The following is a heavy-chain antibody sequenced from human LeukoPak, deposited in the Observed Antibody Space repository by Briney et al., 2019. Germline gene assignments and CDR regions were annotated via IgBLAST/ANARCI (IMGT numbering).Heavy chain of an antibody. V-gene: IGHV1-46*01. D-gene: IGHD3-22*01. CDR1: GYTFTSYF. CDR2: INPRGGST. CDR3: ARDRTHYYESSGYYSRWEY. J-gene: IGHJ4*02. Sequence: GASVKVSCKASGYTFTSYFMHWVRQAPGQGLEWMGLINPRGGSTRYAQKFQGRVTMTRDTSTSTVYMELSNLRSGDTAMYYCARDRTHYYESSGYYSRWEYWGQGTLVTVSS.